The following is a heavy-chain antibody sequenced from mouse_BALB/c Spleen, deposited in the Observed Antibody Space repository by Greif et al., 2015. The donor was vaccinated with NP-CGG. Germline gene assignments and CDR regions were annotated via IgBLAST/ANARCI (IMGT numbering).Heavy chain of an antibody. CDR1: GYTFTSYW. V-gene: IGHV1-69*02. CDR2: IDPSDSYT. CDR3: ARKDNRGYAMDY. D-gene: IGHD1-3*01. J-gene: IGHJ4*01. Sequence: QVQLKESGAELVKPGASVKLSCKASGYTFTSYWMHWVKQRPGQGLEWIGEIDPSDSYTNYNQKFKGKATLTVDKSSSTADMQLSSLTSEDSAVYYCARKDNRGYAMDYWGQGSSVTVSS.